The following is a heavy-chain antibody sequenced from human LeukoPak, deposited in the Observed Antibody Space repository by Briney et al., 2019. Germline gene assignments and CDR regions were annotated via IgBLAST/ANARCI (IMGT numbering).Heavy chain of an antibody. J-gene: IGHJ6*03. CDR3: ARDGPLKDIVVVPAAVYSSSYYYYYMDV. D-gene: IGHD2-2*01. V-gene: IGHV3-74*01. CDR1: GFTFSSYW. Sequence: GGSLRLSCAASGFTFSSYWMHWVRQAPGKGLVWVSRINSDGSSTSYADSVKGRFTISRDNDKNTLYLQMNSLRAEDTAVYYCARDGPLKDIVVVPAAVYSSSYYYYYMDVWGKGTTVTVSS. CDR2: INSDGSST.